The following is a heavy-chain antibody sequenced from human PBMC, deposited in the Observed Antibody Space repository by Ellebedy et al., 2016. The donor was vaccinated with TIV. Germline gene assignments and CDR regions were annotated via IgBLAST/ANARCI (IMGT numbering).Heavy chain of an antibody. V-gene: IGHV5-51*01. CDR2: IYPGDSHT. CDR3: ARLREQSAYYGMDV. D-gene: IGHD1-26*01. J-gene: IGHJ6*02. Sequence: GGSLRLSCEGSGYSFNTYWIGWVRQMPGKGLESMGIIYPGDSHTIYSPSFQGQVTISADKSISTAYLQWSSLKASDTAMYYCARLREQSAYYGMDVWGQGTPVTVSS. CDR1: GYSFNTYW.